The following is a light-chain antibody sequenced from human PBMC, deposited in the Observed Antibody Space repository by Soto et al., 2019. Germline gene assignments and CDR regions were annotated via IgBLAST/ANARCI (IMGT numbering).Light chain of an antibody. CDR3: QEYNNWPPLT. V-gene: IGKV3-15*01. J-gene: IGKJ4*01. Sequence: EIVMTQSPATLSVSPGERATLSCRASQSLSSNLAWYQQKPGQAPRLLIYDASTRATGIPARFSGSGSGTEFTLTIKSLQSEDFAVYYCQEYNNWPPLTFGGGTTGDIK. CDR2: DAS. CDR1: QSLSSN.